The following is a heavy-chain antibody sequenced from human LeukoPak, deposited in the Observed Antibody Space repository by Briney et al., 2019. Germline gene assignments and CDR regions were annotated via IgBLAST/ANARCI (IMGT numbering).Heavy chain of an antibody. Sequence: GGSLRLSCAASGFTFSSYAMHWVRQAPGKGLEWVAVISYDGSNKYYADSVKGRFTTSRDNSKNTLYLQMNSLRAEDTAVYYCARGQEWLRFDYWGQGTLVTVSS. D-gene: IGHD5-12*01. V-gene: IGHV3-30-3*01. CDR1: GFTFSSYA. CDR3: ARGQEWLRFDY. CDR2: ISYDGSNK. J-gene: IGHJ4*02.